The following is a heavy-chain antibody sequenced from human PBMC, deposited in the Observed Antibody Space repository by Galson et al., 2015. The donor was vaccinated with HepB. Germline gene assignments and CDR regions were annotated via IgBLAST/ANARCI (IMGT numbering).Heavy chain of an antibody. V-gene: IGHV3-53*01. CDR1: GFTVSSNY. J-gene: IGHJ3*02. CDR2: IYSGGSR. Sequence: SLRLSCAASGFTVSSNYMSWVRQAPGKGLEWVSVIYSGGSRYYADSVKGRFTISRDNSKNTLYLQMNSLRAEDTAVYYCARDRRGQLAPDDAFDIWGQGTMVTVSS. CDR3: ARDRRGQLAPDDAFDI. D-gene: IGHD6-13*01.